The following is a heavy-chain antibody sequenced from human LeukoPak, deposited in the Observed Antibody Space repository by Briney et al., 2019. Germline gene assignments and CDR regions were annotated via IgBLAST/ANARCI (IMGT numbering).Heavy chain of an antibody. CDR3: AGRSYNSSGHGNFDY. J-gene: IGHJ4*02. D-gene: IGHD3-22*01. Sequence: GGSLRLSCAASGFTFSSYEMNWVRQAPGKGLEWVSYISSSGSTIYYADSVKGRFTISRDNAKNSLYLQMNSLRAEDTAVYCFAGRSYNSSGHGNFDYWGQGTLVTVSS. CDR2: ISSSGSTI. CDR1: GFTFSSYE. V-gene: IGHV3-48*03.